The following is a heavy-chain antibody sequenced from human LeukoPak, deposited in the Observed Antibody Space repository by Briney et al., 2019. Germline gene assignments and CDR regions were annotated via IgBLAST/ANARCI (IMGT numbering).Heavy chain of an antibody. D-gene: IGHD3-16*01. V-gene: IGHV4-34*01. J-gene: IGHJ4*02. CDR1: GGSFSGYY. CDR2: INHSGST. CDR3: ASIDRERGTVY. Sequence: SETLSLTRAVYGGSFSGYYWSWIRQPPGKGLEWIGEINHSGSTNYNPSLKSRVTISVDTSKNQFSLKLSTVTAADTAVYYCASIDRERGTVYWGQGTLVTVSS.